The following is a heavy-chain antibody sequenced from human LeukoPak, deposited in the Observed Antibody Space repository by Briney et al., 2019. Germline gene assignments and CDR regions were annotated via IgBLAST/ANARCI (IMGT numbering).Heavy chain of an antibody. D-gene: IGHD1-26*01. J-gene: IGHJ3*02. CDR3: ARGGSYLSAFDI. V-gene: IGHV3-53*01. CDR1: GFTVSSNY. Sequence: GGSLRLSCAASGFTVSSNYMSWVRQAPGKGLEWVSIIYSGGSTFYAGSVKGRFTISRDNSKNTLYLQMNSLRAEDTAVYYCARGGSYLSAFDIWGQGTMVTVSS. CDR2: IYSGGST.